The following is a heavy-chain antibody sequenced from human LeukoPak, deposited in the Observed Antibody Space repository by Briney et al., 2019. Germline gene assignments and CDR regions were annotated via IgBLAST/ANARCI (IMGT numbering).Heavy chain of an antibody. D-gene: IGHD2-21*01. Sequence: RASVKVSCKASGYTFTGYYMHWVRQAPGQGLEWMGWINPNSGGTNYAQKFQGRVIMTRDTSTSTPYMELSRLRSDDTAVYYCARARGHILVNYWGQGTLVTVSS. CDR2: INPNSGGT. CDR1: GYTFTGYY. J-gene: IGHJ4*02. V-gene: IGHV1-2*02. CDR3: ARARGHILVNY.